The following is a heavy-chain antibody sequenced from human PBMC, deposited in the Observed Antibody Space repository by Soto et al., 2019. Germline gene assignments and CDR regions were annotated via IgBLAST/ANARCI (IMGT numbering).Heavy chain of an antibody. Sequence: SVKVSFKASGVTFRSCAIICVRQAPGQGLEWMGGIIPIFGTANYAQKFQGRVTITADESTSTAYMELSSLRSEDTAVYYCATQAKGGQFDPWGQGTLVTVSS. J-gene: IGHJ5*02. V-gene: IGHV1-69*13. CDR3: ATQAKGGQFDP. CDR2: IIPIFGTA. CDR1: GVTFRSCA.